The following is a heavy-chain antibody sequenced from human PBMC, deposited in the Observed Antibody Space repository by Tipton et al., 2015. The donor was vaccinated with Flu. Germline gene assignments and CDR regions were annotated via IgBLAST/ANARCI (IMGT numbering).Heavy chain of an antibody. CDR2: IYYSGST. CDR1: GGSISSSSYY. J-gene: IGHJ6*02. CDR3: ARGIQGVHYYGMDV. D-gene: IGHD3-16*01. V-gene: IGHV4-39*07. Sequence: TLSLTCTVSGGSISSSSYYWGWIRQPPGKGLEWIGSIYYSGSTYYNPSLKSRVTISVDTSKNQFSLKLSSVTAADTAVYYCARGIQGVHYYGMDVWGQGTTVTVSS.